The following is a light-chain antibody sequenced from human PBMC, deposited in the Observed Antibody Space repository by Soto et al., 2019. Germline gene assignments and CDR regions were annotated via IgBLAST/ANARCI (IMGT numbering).Light chain of an antibody. CDR2: WAS. V-gene: IGKV4-1*01. Sequence: DFVMTQSPDALAVSLGERATIKCKSSQSVLKPSNKMNYLAWYQQKPGQSPKLLITWASTRESGVPDRFSGSGSGTDFTLTISSLQAEDVAVYYCHQYYGSPLTFGQGTKVEIK. J-gene: IGKJ1*01. CDR1: QSVLKPSNKMNY. CDR3: HQYYGSPLT.